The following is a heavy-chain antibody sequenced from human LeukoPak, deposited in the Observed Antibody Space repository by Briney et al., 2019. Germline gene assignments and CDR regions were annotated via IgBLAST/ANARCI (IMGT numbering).Heavy chain of an antibody. V-gene: IGHV4-39*01. CDR3: ARTLLSGSYSFDP. Sequence: SETLSLTCTVSGGSISSSSYYWGWIRQPPGKGLEWIGSIYYSGNTYYNPSLKSRVTISVDTSKNQFSLKLSSVTAADTAVYYCARTLLSGSYSFDPWGQGTLVTVSS. CDR1: GGSISSSSYY. CDR2: IYYSGNT. J-gene: IGHJ5*02. D-gene: IGHD1-26*01.